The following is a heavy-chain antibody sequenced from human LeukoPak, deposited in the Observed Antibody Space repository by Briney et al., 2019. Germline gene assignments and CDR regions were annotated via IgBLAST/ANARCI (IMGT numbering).Heavy chain of an antibody. CDR2: IKQDGSEE. Sequence: GGSLRLSCAASGFTFSSYWMSWVRQAPGKGLEWVANIKQDGSEEYYVDSVKGRFTISRDNAKNSLYLQMNSLRAEDTAVYYCAREVGYCSGGSCYEYFDYWGQGTLVTVSS. D-gene: IGHD2-15*01. V-gene: IGHV3-7*01. CDR3: AREVGYCSGGSCYEYFDY. CDR1: GFTFSSYW. J-gene: IGHJ4*02.